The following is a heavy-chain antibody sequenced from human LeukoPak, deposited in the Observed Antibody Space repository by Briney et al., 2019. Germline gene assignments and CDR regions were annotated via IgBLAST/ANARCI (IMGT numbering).Heavy chain of an antibody. CDR3: VSPRGFSYGYFDY. Sequence: PSETLSLTCTVSGGXISSSSAYWGWIRQPPGKWLEWIGSIYYSKNTYYNPSLKSRVTISADTSKNQFSLTLGSVSATDTAVYYCVSPRGFSYGYFDYWGQGTLVTVSS. J-gene: IGHJ4*02. V-gene: IGHV4-39*01. D-gene: IGHD5-18*01. CDR2: IYYSKNT. CDR1: GGXISSSSAY.